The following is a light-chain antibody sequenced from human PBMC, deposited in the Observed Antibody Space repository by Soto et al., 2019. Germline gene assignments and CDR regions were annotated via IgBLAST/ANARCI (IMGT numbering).Light chain of an antibody. CDR3: HQRSK. J-gene: IGKJ5*01. V-gene: IGKV3-11*01. CDR2: DTS. Sequence: IVFTHSPGTLSFSPGERATLSCRASQFLSSYLAWYQQKPGQPPRLLIHDTSNRATGIPARFSGSRSGTDFTLTISSLEPEDFGVYFCHQRSKFGQGTRLEIK. CDR1: QFLSSY.